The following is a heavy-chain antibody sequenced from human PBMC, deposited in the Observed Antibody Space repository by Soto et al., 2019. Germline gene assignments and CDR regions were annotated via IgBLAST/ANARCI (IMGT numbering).Heavy chain of an antibody. CDR1: GGSIRGFY. Sequence: LSLTCTVSGGSIRGFYWSWIRQPPGKGLEWIGYVFDSGNTNYNPSLKSRVTISVDTSKNQFTLEMTSVTATDTAVYYCARAVPPDYWGQGTLVTVSS. J-gene: IGHJ4*02. CDR2: VFDSGNT. CDR3: ARAVPPDY. V-gene: IGHV4-59*01.